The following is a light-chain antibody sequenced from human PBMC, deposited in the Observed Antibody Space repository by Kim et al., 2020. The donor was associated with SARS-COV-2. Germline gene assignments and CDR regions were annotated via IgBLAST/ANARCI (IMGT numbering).Light chain of an antibody. V-gene: IGKV3-20*01. CDR3: HQYGNSPPWT. CDR1: HSVRKDY. Sequence: PGATDTLSGRACHSVRKDYLAWYQQKPGQAPRLRIYGASNRATGIPDKFSGSVSGTDFTLTISRLAPEDFAVYYCHQYGNSPPWTFGQGTKVDI. J-gene: IGKJ1*01. CDR2: GAS.